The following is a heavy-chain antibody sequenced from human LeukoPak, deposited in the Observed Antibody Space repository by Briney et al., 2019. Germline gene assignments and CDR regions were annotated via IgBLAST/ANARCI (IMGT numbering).Heavy chain of an antibody. CDR1: GFTFDDYA. J-gene: IGHJ4*02. D-gene: IGHD6-6*01. CDR3: VKESDEYSSSSSDY. V-gene: IGHV3-9*01. Sequence: PGGSLRLSCAASGFTFDDYAMHWVRQAPGKGLEWVSGISWNSGSIGYVDSVKGRFTISRDNSKNTLYLQMNSLRAEDTAVYYCVKESDEYSSSSSDYWGQGTLVTVSS. CDR2: ISWNSGSI.